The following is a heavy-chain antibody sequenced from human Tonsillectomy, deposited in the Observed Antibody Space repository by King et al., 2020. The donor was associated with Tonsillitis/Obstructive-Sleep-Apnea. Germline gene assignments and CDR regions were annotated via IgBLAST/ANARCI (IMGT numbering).Heavy chain of an antibody. Sequence: VQLVQSVAEVKKPGSSVKVSCKASGGTFSSYAISWVRQAPGQGLEWMGRIIPILGIANYAQKFQGRVTITADKSTSTAYMELSSLRSEDTAVYYCARVMGSSSLWFDPWGQGTLVTVSS. V-gene: IGHV1-69*09. CDR3: ARVMGSSSLWFDP. CDR1: GGTFSSYA. J-gene: IGHJ5*02. CDR2: IIPILGIA. D-gene: IGHD6-6*01.